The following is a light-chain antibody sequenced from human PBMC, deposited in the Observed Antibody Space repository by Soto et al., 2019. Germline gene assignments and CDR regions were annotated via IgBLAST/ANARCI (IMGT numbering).Light chain of an antibody. V-gene: IGLV1-40*01. J-gene: IGLJ1*01. CDR3: GACDASLSAYV. CDR2: GND. Sequence: QSVLTQPPSVTGSPGQRVTISCTGTSSNIGGDYDVSWYQQLPGAAPKLILYGNDSRPSGVPDRFSGSKSGASASLTIAGRLPEDEADYYCGACDASLSAYVFGSGTKLTV. CDR1: SSNIGGDYD.